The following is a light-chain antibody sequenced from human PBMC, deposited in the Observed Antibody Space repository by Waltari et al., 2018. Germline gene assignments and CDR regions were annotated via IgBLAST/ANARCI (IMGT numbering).Light chain of an antibody. CDR1: QSVGTN. J-gene: IGKJ1*01. CDR3: QQYHNWPPWA. Sequence: IVMTQSPATLSVSPGETATLSCRASQSVGTNLAWYQQRPGQAPRLLLYGASSRATGIPARFSGSGSGTDFTLTINSLQPEDFALYYCQQYHNWPPWAFGQGTKVEIK. CDR2: GAS. V-gene: IGKV3-15*01.